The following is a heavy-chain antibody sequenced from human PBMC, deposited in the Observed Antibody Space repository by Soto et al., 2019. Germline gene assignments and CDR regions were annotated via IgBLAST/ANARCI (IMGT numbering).Heavy chain of an antibody. CDR1: GGSFSGYY. V-gene: IGHV4-34*01. CDR3: ASRSSGRNKRVYYYYGMDV. CDR2: INHSGST. Sequence: SETLSITCAVYGGSFSGYYWSWIRQPLGKGLEWIGEINHSGSTNYNPSLKSRVTISVDTSKNQFSLKLSSVTAADTAVYYCASRSSGRNKRVYYYYGMDVWGQGTTVT. J-gene: IGHJ6*02. D-gene: IGHD6-19*01.